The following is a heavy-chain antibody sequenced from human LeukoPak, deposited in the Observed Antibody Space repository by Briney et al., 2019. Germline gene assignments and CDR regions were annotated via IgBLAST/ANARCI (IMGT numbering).Heavy chain of an antibody. V-gene: IGHV4-39*07. CDR2: IYYSGST. CDR1: GGSISSSSYY. Sequence: SGTLSLTCTVSGGSISSSSYYWGWIRQPPGKGLEWIGSIYYSGSTYYNPSLKSRVTISVDTSKNQFSLKLSSVTAADTAVYYCARVVYADNYYYYYMDVWGKGTTVTVSS. J-gene: IGHJ6*03. D-gene: IGHD2-8*01. CDR3: ARVVYADNYYYYYMDV.